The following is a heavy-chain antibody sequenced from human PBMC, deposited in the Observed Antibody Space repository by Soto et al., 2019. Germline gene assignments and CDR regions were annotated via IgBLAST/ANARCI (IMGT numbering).Heavy chain of an antibody. D-gene: IGHD4-4*01. J-gene: IGHJ4*02. CDR3: ARDRDSNFHSFDY. CDR2: IYYSGST. V-gene: IGHV4-31*03. CDR1: GGSISRGAYY. Sequence: QVQLQESGPGLVKPSQTLSLTCTVSGGSISRGAYYWSWIRQHPGKGLEWIGYIYYSGSTYYNPSLKSRVSISVDTSENRLSLTLSSVTAADTAVYYCARDRDSNFHSFDYWGQGTLVTVSS.